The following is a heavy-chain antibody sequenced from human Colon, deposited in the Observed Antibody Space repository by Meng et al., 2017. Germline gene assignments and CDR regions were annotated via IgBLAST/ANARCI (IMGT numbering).Heavy chain of an antibody. Sequence: QGQLQGSGPGLVKPSGTLSLTCTVSGDSISSDIWWSWVCQPPGKGLEWIGEVYHRGDTNYNPSLKSRVTTSIDMSKSQFSLKVSSVTAADTAVYYCAIGPWELDYWGQGLLVIVSS. CDR3: AIGPWELDY. V-gene: IGHV4-4*02. J-gene: IGHJ4*02. CDR1: GDSISSDIW. CDR2: VYHRGDT. D-gene: IGHD1-26*01.